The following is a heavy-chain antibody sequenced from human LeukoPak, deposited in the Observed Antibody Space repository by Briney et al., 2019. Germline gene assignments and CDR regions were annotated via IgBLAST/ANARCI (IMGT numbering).Heavy chain of an antibody. J-gene: IGHJ4*02. V-gene: IGHV1-69*13. D-gene: IGHD6-13*01. CDR3: AREGSSSWAHFDY. Sequence: SVKVSCKASGGTFSRHSISWVRQSPGQGLEWMGGIIPIFGTANYAQKFQGRVTITAGESTSTAYMELSSLRSEDTAVYYCAREGSSSWAHFDYWGQGTLVTVSS. CDR1: GGTFSRHS. CDR2: IIPIFGTA.